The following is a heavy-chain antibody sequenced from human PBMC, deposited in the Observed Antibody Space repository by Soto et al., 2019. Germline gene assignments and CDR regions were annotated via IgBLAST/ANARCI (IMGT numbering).Heavy chain of an antibody. CDR1: GGSFSGYY. Sequence: SETLSLTCAVYGGSFSGYYWSWIRQPPGKGLEWIGEINHSGSTNYNPSLKSRVTISVDTSKNQFSLKLSSVTAADTAVYYCARSLAADFWSGYLRYYYYYGMDVWGQGTTVTVSS. D-gene: IGHD3-3*01. CDR3: ARSLAADFWSGYLRYYYYYGMDV. J-gene: IGHJ6*02. V-gene: IGHV4-34*01. CDR2: INHSGST.